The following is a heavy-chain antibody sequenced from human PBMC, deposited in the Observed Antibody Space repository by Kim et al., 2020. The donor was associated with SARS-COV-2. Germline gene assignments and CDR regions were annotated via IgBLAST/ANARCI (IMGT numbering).Heavy chain of an antibody. Sequence: GGSLRLSCAASGFTFSGSAMHWVRQASGKGLEWVGRIRSKANSYATAYAASVKGRFTISGDDSKNTAYLQMKSMKTEDTAVYYCTRRDDWLLFRYYYGMGVWGEGTTVTVSS. CDR3: TRRDDWLLFRYYYGMGV. D-gene: IGHD3-9*01. J-gene: IGHJ6*04. CDR2: IRSKANSYAT. V-gene: IGHV3-73*01. CDR1: GFTFSGSA.